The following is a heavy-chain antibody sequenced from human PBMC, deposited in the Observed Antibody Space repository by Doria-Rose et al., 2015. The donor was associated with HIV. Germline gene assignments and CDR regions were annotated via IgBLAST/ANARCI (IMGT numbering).Heavy chain of an antibody. CDR1: GVSLSSPGMG. Sequence: SGPVLVKPTETLTLTCTVSGVSLSSPGMGVSWIRQPPRKALEWLGNLFSDDERSYKTSLKSRLTISRGTSKSQVVLTMTDMDPVDTATYYCARIKSSRWYHKYYFDFWGQGTLVIVSA. D-gene: IGHD6-13*01. V-gene: IGHV2-26*01. CDR2: LFSDDER. J-gene: IGHJ4*02. CDR3: ARIKSSRWYHKYYFDF.